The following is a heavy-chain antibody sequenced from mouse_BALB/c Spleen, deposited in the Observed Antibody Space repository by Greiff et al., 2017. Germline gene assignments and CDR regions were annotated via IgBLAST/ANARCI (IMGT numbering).Heavy chain of an antibody. D-gene: IGHD1-1*01. Sequence: EVQLQQSGTVLARPGASVKMSCKASGYTFTSYWMHWVKQRPGQGLEWIGAIYPGNSDTSYNQKFKGKAKLTAVTSTSTAYMELSSLTNEDSAVYYCTYYYGSEGYFDYWGQGTTLTVSS. CDR1: GYTFTSYW. J-gene: IGHJ2*01. CDR3: TYYYGSEGYFDY. V-gene: IGHV1-5*01. CDR2: IYPGNSDT.